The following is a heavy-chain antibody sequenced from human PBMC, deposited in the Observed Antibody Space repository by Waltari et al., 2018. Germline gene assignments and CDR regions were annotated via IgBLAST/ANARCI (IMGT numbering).Heavy chain of an antibody. J-gene: IGHJ3*02. CDR1: GYTFTGYY. V-gene: IGHV1-2*06. D-gene: IGHD6-13*01. CDR3: ARPQDVSSWYAFDI. Sequence: QVQLVQSGAEVKKPGASVKVSCKASGYTFTGYYMHWVRQAPGQGLEWMGRINPNSGGTNYAQKVQGRVTMTRDTSISTAYMELSRLRSDDTAVYYCARPQDVSSWYAFDIWGQGTMVTVSS. CDR2: INPNSGGT.